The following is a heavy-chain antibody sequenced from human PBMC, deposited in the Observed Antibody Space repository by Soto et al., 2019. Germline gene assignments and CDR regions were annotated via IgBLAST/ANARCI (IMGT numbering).Heavy chain of an antibody. V-gene: IGHV3-30*03. Sequence: QVQLVESGGGVVQPGRCLRLSCEGSGFIFSNNGIHWVRQAPGKGLEWVAFMSYDGSAKFLADSVKGRFTISRDNSKSTLFLHMSSLRAEDTAMYYCAIVRVADSPLDHWGQGTLVTVSS. CDR3: AIVRVADSPLDH. CDR2: MSYDGSAK. J-gene: IGHJ4*01. CDR1: GFIFSNNG. D-gene: IGHD3-10*02.